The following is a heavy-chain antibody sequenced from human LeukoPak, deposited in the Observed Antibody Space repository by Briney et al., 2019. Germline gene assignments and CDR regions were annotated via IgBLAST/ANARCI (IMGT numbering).Heavy chain of an antibody. CDR3: ARAQWLALDAFDI. V-gene: IGHV1-24*01. Sequence: ASVKVSCKVSGYTLTELSMHWVRQAPGKGLEWMGGFDPEDGETIYAQKLQGRVTMTTDTSTSTAYMELRSLRSDDTAVYYCARAQWLALDAFDIWGQGTMVTVSS. D-gene: IGHD6-19*01. CDR1: GYTLTELS. J-gene: IGHJ3*02. CDR2: FDPEDGET.